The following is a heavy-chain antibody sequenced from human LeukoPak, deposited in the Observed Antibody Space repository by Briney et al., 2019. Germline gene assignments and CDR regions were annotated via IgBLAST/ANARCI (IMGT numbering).Heavy chain of an antibody. J-gene: IGHJ4*02. V-gene: IGHV3-23*01. CDR3: AKDLYSNYGPADY. CDR2: INGGGVNT. CDR1: GSTFSSYA. D-gene: IGHD4-11*01. Sequence: GGSLRLSCAASGSTFSSYAMSWVRQAPGKGLEWVSTINGGGVNTHYADSVGGRFTISRDNSKNTLFLQMNSLRDEDTAVYYCAKDLYSNYGPADYWGQGNLVTVSS.